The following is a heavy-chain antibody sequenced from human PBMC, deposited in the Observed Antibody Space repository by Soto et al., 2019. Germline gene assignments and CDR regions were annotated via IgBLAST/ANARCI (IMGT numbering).Heavy chain of an antibody. J-gene: IGHJ5*02. V-gene: IGHV4-61*01. D-gene: IGHD1-26*01. CDR3: ARIVVGATVDL. CDR1: GDSVSSDRYF. Sequence: NPSETLSLTCSVSGDSVSSDRYFWTWIRQPPGKGLEWIAYISYTGDTNYNPSLKSRVTISVDTSRNQFSLTLTSVTAAGTAVYFCARIVVGATVDLWGQGSLVTVSS. CDR2: ISYTGDT.